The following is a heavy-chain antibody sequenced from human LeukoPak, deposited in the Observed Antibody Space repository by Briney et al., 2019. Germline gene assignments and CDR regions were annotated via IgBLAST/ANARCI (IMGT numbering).Heavy chain of an antibody. CDR3: AREAKVGGALQY. Sequence: PGGSLRLSCETSGCTFSDYWMHWVRQAPGKGLEWVSRINTDGTFTRYPDSVQGRFTISRDTAKNTLLLQMNSLRAEDTAVYYCAREAKVGGALQYWGQGTLVPVST. J-gene: IGHJ4*02. D-gene: IGHD1-26*01. CDR2: INTDGTFT. CDR1: GCTFSDYW. V-gene: IGHV3-74*01.